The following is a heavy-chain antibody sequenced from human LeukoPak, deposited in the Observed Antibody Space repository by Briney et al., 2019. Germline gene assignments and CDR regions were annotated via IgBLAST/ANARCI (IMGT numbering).Heavy chain of an antibody. CDR3: AKRGVVIRVILVGFHKEAYYFDS. CDR1: GITLRQYG. J-gene: IGHJ4*02. V-gene: IGHV3-23*01. Sequence: GGPLSLSCAVSGITLRQYGMSWVRQAPGKGLEWVGGIRGWGWRTNYADSVKGRFTISRDNPKNTLYLQMNSLRAEDTAVYFCAKRGVVIRVILVGFHKEAYYFDSWGQGALVTVSS. CDR2: IRGWGWRT. D-gene: IGHD3-22*01.